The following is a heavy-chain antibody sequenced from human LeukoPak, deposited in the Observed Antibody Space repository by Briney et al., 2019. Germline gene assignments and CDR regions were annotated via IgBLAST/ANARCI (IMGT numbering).Heavy chain of an antibody. V-gene: IGHV4-38-2*01. J-gene: IGHJ5*02. D-gene: IGHD3-16*01. CDR2: IYHSGST. CDR1: GFTFGDDY. Sequence: PGGSLRLSCAASGFTFGDDYMSWIRQPPGKGLEWIGSIYHSGSTYYNPSLKSRVTISVDTSRNQFSLNLSSVTAADTAVYYCARHYGPWGQGTLVAVSS. CDR3: ARHYGP.